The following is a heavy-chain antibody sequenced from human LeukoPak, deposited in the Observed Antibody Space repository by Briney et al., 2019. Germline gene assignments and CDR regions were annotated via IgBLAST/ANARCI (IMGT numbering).Heavy chain of an antibody. Sequence: SETLSLTCTVSGGSISSYYWNWIRQPPGKGLEWIGDIDYRGSTNYNPSLKSRVTISVDTSKNQFSLKLSSVTAADTAVYYCARKTSRSSAYTTWGQGTLVTVSS. CDR2: IDYRGST. J-gene: IGHJ5*02. CDR3: ARKTSRSSAYTT. CDR1: GGSISSYY. V-gene: IGHV4-59*01. D-gene: IGHD3-16*01.